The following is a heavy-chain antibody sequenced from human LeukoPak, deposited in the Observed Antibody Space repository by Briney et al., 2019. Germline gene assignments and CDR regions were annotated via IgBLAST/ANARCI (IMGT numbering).Heavy chain of an antibody. CDR2: INPSGGST. J-gene: IGHJ6*03. CDR1: GYTFTTYA. V-gene: IGHV1-46*01. Sequence: ASVKVSCKASGYTFTTYAMNWVRQAPGQGLEWMGIINPSGGSTNYAQKFQGRVTVTRDTSTSTVYMELSSLRSEDTAVYYCARAIRGSKIASRYYFYYMDVWGKGTTVTVSS. D-gene: IGHD3-10*01. CDR3: ARAIRGSKIASRYYFYYMDV.